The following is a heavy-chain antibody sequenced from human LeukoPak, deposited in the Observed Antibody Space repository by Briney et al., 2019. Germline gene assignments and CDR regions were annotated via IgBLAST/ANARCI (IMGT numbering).Heavy chain of an antibody. V-gene: IGHV3-30*04. CDR3: ARDGLRGPGGYYMDL. CDR2: ISYDASNK. CDR1: EFTFSSYA. D-gene: IGHD2-2*01. J-gene: IGHJ6*03. Sequence: PGGSLRLSCAASEFTFSSYAMHWVRQAPGKGLEWVAVISYDASNKYNADSVKGRFTISRDNSKNTLYLQMNSLRAEDTAVYYCARDGLRGPGGYYMDLWGKGTTVTVSS.